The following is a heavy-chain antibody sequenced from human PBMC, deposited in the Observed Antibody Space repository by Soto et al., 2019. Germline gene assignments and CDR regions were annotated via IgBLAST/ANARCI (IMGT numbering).Heavy chain of an antibody. D-gene: IGHD5-18*01. Sequence: PGGSLRLSCAASGFTFSNAWMNWVRQAPGKGLEWVGRIKSKTEGGTTDYAAPVKGRFTISRDDSKNTLYLQMNSLKTEDTAVYYCTTRVYGGYCYYCDGKAFWSRGTSVPVS. CDR3: TTRVYGGYCYYCDGKAF. CDR2: IKSKTEGGTT. J-gene: IGHJ6*02. V-gene: IGHV3-15*07. CDR1: GFTFSNAW.